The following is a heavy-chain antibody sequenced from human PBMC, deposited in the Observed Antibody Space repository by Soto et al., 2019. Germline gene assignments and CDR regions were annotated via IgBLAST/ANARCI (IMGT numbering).Heavy chain of an antibody. CDR1: GFTFSNYA. D-gene: IGHD3-16*02. CDR2: LGSDGTST. V-gene: IGHV3-23*01. Sequence: GGSLRLSCAASGFTFSNYAMRWVRQAPGKGLEWVSGLGSDGTSTYYADSVQGRFTISRDNSKNTLYLQMNSLRVYDTAVYYCARELFVWGIYRAGALDYWGQGTRVSVSS. J-gene: IGHJ4*02. CDR3: ARELFVWGIYRAGALDY.